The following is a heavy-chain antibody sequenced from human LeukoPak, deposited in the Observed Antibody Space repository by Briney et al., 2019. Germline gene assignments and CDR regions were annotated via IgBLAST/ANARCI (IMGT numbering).Heavy chain of an antibody. V-gene: IGHV3-53*04. J-gene: IGHJ4*02. CDR3: ARVDTVMAYYFDL. CDR2: IYSGGTT. D-gene: IGHD5-18*01. Sequence: GGSLRLSYAASGFTVSTNCMTWVRQAPGKGLEWVSTIYSGGTTYYADSVMGRFTISRHNSRNTLYLQMNSLRAEDTAVYYCARVDTVMAYYFDLWGQGTLVTVSS. CDR1: GFTVSTNC.